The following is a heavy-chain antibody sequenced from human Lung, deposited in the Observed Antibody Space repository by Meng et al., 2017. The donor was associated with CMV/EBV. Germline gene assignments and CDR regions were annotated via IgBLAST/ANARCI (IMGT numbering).Heavy chain of an antibody. Sequence: SDTLSLXCAVYGGSFSGYYWSWIRQPPGKGLEWIGEINHSGSTNYNPSLKSRVTISVDTTKNQFSLKLSSVTAADTAVYYCARKKSLTMVWGKMRGGWFDPWGQGTLVTVSS. J-gene: IGHJ5*02. CDR2: INHSGST. CDR1: GGSFSGYY. V-gene: IGHV4-34*01. D-gene: IGHD3-10*01. CDR3: ARKKSLTMVWGKMRGGWFDP.